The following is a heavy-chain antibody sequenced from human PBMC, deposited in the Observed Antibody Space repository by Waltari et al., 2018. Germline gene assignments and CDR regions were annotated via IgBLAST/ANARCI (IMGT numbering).Heavy chain of an antibody. V-gene: IGHV4-34*01. D-gene: IGHD3-10*01. J-gene: IGHJ6*02. CDR3: ARRSYGSGSYWHYYYYYGMDV. CDR1: GGSFSGYY. Sequence: QVQLQQWGAGLLKPSETLSLTCAVYGGSFSGYYWSWIRQPPGKGLEWIGEINHSGSTNYNPSLKSRVTRSVDTSKNQFSLKLSSVTAADTAVYYCARRSYGSGSYWHYYYYYGMDVWGQGTTVTVSS. CDR2: INHSGST.